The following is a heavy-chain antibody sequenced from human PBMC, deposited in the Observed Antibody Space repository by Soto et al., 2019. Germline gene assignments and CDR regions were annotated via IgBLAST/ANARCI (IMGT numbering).Heavy chain of an antibody. CDR1: GFSFSSYA. CDR2: ISGSGGST. J-gene: IGHJ4*02. V-gene: IGHV3-23*01. D-gene: IGHD1-26*01. CDR3: AKWDPLLKASDY. Sequence: EVQLLESGGGLVQPGGSLRLSCAASGFSFSSYAMSWVRQAPGKGLEWVSGISGSGGSTFYADSVEGRFTVSRDNFKNTLFLKMNSLRAEDTAVYYCAKWDPLLKASDYWGQGTLVTVSS.